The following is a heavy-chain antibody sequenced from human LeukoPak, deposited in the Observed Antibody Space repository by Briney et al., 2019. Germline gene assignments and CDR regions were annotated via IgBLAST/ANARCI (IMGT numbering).Heavy chain of an antibody. CDR1: GFTLSDYY. V-gene: IGHV4-34*01. D-gene: IGHD3-10*01. CDR3: ARWGPGAFDI. J-gene: IGHJ3*02. Sequence: GSLRLSCAASGFTLSDYYMSWIRQAPGKGLEWIGEINHSGGTNYKPSLKSRITISVDTSENQFSLKLSSVTAADTAVYYCARWGPGAFDIWGQGTMVTVSS. CDR2: INHSGGT.